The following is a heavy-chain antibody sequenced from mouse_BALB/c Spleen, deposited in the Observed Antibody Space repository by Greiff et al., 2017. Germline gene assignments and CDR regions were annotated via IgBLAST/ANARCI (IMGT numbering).Heavy chain of an antibody. CDR1: GFDFSRYW. Sequence: EVKLLESGGGLVQPGGSLKLSCAASGFDFSRYWVSWVRQAPGKGLEWIGEINPDSSTINYTPSLKDKFIISRDNAKNTLYLQMSKVRSEDTALYYCARRLLRYYAMDYWGQGTSVTVSS. CDR2: INPDSSTI. D-gene: IGHD1-1*01. CDR3: ARRLLRYYAMDY. J-gene: IGHJ4*01. V-gene: IGHV4-1*02.